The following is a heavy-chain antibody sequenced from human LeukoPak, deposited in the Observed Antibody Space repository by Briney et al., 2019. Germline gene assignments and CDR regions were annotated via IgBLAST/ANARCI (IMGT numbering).Heavy chain of an antibody. CDR1: GYSLTSYW. V-gene: IGHV5-51*04. Sequence: GESLKISCKGSGYSLTSYWLGWMRHMPGKGLERTGIIYPGDSDTRYSPSFQGHVTISADKPTSTAHLQWSRLKASDTAMYYCASSGWLRGGLVFDYWGQGTLVTVSS. CDR2: IYPGDSDT. CDR3: ASSGWLRGGLVFDY. D-gene: IGHD3-10*01. J-gene: IGHJ4*02.